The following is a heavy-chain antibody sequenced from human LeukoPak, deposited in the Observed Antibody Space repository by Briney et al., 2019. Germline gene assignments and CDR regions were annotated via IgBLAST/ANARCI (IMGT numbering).Heavy chain of an antibody. CDR3: ARGGYGSGSYGFDY. CDR2: INHSGST. Sequence: SETLSLTCAVYGGSFSGYYWSWIRQPPGKGLEWIGEINHSGSTNYNPSLKSRVTISVDTSKNQFSLKLSSVTAADTAVYYCARGGYGSGSYGFDYWGQGTLVTVSS. D-gene: IGHD3-10*01. J-gene: IGHJ4*02. CDR1: GGSFSGYY. V-gene: IGHV4-34*01.